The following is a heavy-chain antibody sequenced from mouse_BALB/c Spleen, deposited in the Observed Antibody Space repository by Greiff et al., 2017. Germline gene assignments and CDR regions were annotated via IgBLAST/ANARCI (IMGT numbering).Heavy chain of an antibody. J-gene: IGHJ3*01. V-gene: IGHV5-17*02. CDR1: GFTFSSFG. CDR2: ISSGSSTI. CDR3: ARLDYYGSSLFAY. Sequence: EVHLVESGGGLVQPGGSRKLSCAASGFTFSSFGMHWVRQAPEKGLEWVAYISSGSSTIYYADTVKGRFTISRDNARNILYLQMSSLRSEDTAMYYCARLDYYGSSLFAYWGQGTLVTVSA. D-gene: IGHD1-1*01.